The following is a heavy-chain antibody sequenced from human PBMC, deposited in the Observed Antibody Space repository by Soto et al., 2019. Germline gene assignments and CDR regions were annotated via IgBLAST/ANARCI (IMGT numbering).Heavy chain of an antibody. V-gene: IGHV1-18*04. CDR1: GYTFTSYG. CDR3: ARVPYSSSPEYYFDY. CDR2: ISAYNGNT. Sequence: QVQLVQSGAEVKKPGASVKVSCKASGYTFTSYGISWVRQAPGQGLEWMGWISAYNGNTNYAQKLQGRVTMTTDTATSTAYMELRILRSDDTAVYYCARVPYSSSPEYYFDYWGQGTLVTVSS. J-gene: IGHJ4*02. D-gene: IGHD6-6*01.